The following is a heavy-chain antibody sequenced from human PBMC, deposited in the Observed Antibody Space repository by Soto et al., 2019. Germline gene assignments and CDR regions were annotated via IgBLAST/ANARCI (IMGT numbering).Heavy chain of an antibody. Sequence: SETLSLTCAVSGGSISSGGYSWSWIRQPPGKGLEWIGYIYHSGSTYYNPSLKSRVTISVDRSKNQFSLKLSSVTAADTAVYYCARGNYDFWSGYQNWFDPWGQGTLVTVSS. V-gene: IGHV4-30-2*01. D-gene: IGHD3-3*01. CDR2: IYHSGST. CDR3: ARGNYDFWSGYQNWFDP. CDR1: GGSISSGGYS. J-gene: IGHJ5*02.